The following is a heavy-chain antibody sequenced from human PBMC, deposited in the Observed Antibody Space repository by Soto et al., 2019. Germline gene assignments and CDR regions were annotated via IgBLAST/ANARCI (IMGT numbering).Heavy chain of an antibody. CDR1: GFTFSTYG. Sequence: PGGSLRLSCAASGFTFSTYGMSWVRQAPGKGLEWVSSISGSGSGRYYADSVKGRFIISRDNPKTTLFLQMNSLRAEDTAVYFCAKDDIEQYYDSSGYYRYWGQGTQVTVSS. V-gene: IGHV3-23*01. J-gene: IGHJ4*02. CDR3: AKDDIEQYYDSSGYYRY. D-gene: IGHD3-22*01. CDR2: ISGSGSGR.